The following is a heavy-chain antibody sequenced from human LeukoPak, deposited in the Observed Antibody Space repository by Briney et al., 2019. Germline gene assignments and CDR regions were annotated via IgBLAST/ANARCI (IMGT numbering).Heavy chain of an antibody. CDR2: INHSGST. Sequence: SETLSLTCAVYGGSFSGYYWSWIRQPPGKGLEWIGEINHSGSTNYNPSLKSRVTISVDTSKNQFSLKLSSVTAADTAVYYCAKDGLAAATLHWCFDPWGRGTLVTVSS. V-gene: IGHV4-34*01. D-gene: IGHD2-15*01. CDR3: AKDGLAAATLHWCFDP. CDR1: GGSFSGYY. J-gene: IGHJ2*01.